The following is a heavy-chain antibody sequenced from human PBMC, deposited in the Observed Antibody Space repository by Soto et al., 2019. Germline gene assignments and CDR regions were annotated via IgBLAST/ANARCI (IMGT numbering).Heavy chain of an antibody. CDR2: ISYDGSNK. J-gene: IGHJ1*01. Sequence: QVQLVESGGGVVQPGRSLRLSCAASGFTFSSYGMHWVRQAPGKGLEWVAVISYDGSNKYYADSVKGRFTISRDNSKNTLYLQMNSLRAEDTAVYYCAKDMRAGVTISRFGGYFQHWGQGTLVTVSS. CDR1: GFTFSSYG. D-gene: IGHD3-10*02. V-gene: IGHV3-30*18. CDR3: AKDMRAGVTISRFGGYFQH.